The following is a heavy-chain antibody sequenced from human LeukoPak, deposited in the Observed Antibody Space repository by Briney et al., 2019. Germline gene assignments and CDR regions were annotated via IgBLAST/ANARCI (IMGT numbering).Heavy chain of an antibody. CDR2: INPNSGGT. CDR3: ARGPEYCSSTSCYTPFDY. D-gene: IGHD2-2*02. J-gene: IGHJ4*02. Sequence: ASVKVSCKASGYTFTGYYMHWVRQAPGQGLEWMGWINPNSGGTNYAQKFQGRVTMTRDTSISTAHMELSRLRSDDTAVYYCARGPEYCSSTSCYTPFDYWGQGTLVTVSS. V-gene: IGHV1-2*02. CDR1: GYTFTGYY.